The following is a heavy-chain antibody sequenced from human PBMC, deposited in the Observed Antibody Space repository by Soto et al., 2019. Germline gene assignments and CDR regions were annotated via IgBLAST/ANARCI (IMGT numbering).Heavy chain of an antibody. CDR1: GYTFTSYA. CDR3: ARDQGYCSSTSCYHHGYFFSYYYYGMDV. J-gene: IGHJ6*02. V-gene: IGHV1-3*01. Sequence: GASVKVSCKASGYTFTSYAMHWVRQAPGQRLEWMGWINAGNGNTKYSQKFQGRVTITRDTSASTAYMELSSLRSEDTAVYYCARDQGYCSSTSCYHHGYFFSYYYYGMDVWGQGTTVTVSS. D-gene: IGHD2-2*01. CDR2: INAGNGNT.